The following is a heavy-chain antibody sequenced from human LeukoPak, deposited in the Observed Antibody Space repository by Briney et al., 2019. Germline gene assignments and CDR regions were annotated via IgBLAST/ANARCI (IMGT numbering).Heavy chain of an antibody. J-gene: IGHJ4*02. CDR1: GFTFRSSG. CDR3: AREGGRTVAGTFDN. V-gene: IGHV3-30*02. CDR2: IQYHGRDK. Sequence: GGSLRLSCAASGFTFRSSGMHWVRQAPGKGLGWVAFIQYHGRDKYYADSVKGRFTISRDNSKNTLYMEVNSLRAEDTAVYYCAREGGRTVAGTFDNWGQGTLVTVSS. D-gene: IGHD6-19*01.